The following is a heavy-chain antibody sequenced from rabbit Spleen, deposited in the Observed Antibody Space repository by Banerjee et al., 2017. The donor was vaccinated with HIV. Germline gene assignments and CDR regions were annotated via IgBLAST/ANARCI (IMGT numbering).Heavy chain of an antibody. CDR2: DGST. J-gene: IGHJ4*01. Sequence: DGSTDYANWVNGRFTISKTSSTVDLKMTSLTAADTATYFCARSPEILAYIGYDYVHFDLWGQGTLVTVS. V-gene: IGHV1S21*01. D-gene: IGHD6-1*01. CDR3: ARSPEILAYIGYDYVHFDL.